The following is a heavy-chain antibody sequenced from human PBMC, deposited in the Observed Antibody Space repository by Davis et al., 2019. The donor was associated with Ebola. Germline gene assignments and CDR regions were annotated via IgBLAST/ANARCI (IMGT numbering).Heavy chain of an antibody. D-gene: IGHD1-26*01. CDR3: AREWELLDY. CDR1: GFTFSDYY. J-gene: IGHJ4*02. V-gene: IGHV3-33*08. Sequence: GESLKISCAASGFTFSDYYMSWIRQAPGKGLEWVAVIWYDGSNKYYADSVKGRFTISRDNSKNTLYLQMNSLRAEDTAVYYCAREWELLDYWGQGTLVTVSS. CDR2: IWYDGSNK.